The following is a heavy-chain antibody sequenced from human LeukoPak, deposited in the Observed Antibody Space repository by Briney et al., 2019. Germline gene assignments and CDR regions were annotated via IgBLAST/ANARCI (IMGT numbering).Heavy chain of an antibody. Sequence: PGGSLRLSCAASGFTFSSYAMSWVRQAPGKGLEWVSGISGSDGSTYYADSVKGRFTISRDNSKNTLYLQMNSLRAEDTAVYYCAKDRDTGMVTPIDYWGQGTLVTVSS. V-gene: IGHV3-23*01. D-gene: IGHD5-18*01. CDR2: ISGSDGST. J-gene: IGHJ4*02. CDR3: AKDRDTGMVTPIDY. CDR1: GFTFSSYA.